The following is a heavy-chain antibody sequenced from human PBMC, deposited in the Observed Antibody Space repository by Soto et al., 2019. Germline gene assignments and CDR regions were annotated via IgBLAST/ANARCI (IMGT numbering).Heavy chain of an antibody. J-gene: IGHJ6*02. Sequence: SETLSLTCTVSGGSISSYYWSWIRQPPGKGLEWIGYIYYSGSTNYNPSLKSRVTISVDTSKNQFSLKLSSVTAADTAVYYCARTPIIVATNSYYYYYGMDVWGQGTTVTVSS. CDR1: GGSISSYY. CDR2: IYYSGST. V-gene: IGHV4-59*01. D-gene: IGHD5-12*01. CDR3: ARTPIIVATNSYYYYYGMDV.